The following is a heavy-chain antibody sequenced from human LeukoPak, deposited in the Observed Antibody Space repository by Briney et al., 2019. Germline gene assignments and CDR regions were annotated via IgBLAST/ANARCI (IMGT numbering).Heavy chain of an antibody. D-gene: IGHD3-22*01. CDR2: IYYSGAT. Sequence: TSETLSLTCTVSGGSISSSTYYWGWIRQPPGKGLEWIGRIYYSGATYYNPSLKSRLTIPVDTSKNQFSLRLSSVTAADSAVYFCARSFDYYDSAGYLDHWGQGIPVTVSS. CDR3: ARSFDYYDSAGYLDH. J-gene: IGHJ4*02. CDR1: GGSISSSTYY. V-gene: IGHV4-39*07.